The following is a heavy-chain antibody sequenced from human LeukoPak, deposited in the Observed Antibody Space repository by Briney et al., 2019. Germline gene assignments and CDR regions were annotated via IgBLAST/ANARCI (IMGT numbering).Heavy chain of an antibody. CDR3: AKDVVVRGVSGAFDI. CDR1: GFTFSSYW. D-gene: IGHD3-10*01. CDR2: IKQDGSEK. V-gene: IGHV3-7*01. Sequence: PGGSLRLSCAASGFTFSSYWMSWVRQAPGKGLEWVANIKQDGSEKYYVDSVKGRFTISRDNAKNSLYLQMNSLRAEDTAVYYCAKDVVVRGVSGAFDIWGQGTMVTVSS. J-gene: IGHJ3*02.